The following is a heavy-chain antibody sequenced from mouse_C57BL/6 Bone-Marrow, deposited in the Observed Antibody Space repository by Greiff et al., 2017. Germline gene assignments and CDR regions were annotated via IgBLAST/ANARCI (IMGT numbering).Heavy chain of an antibody. V-gene: IGHV5-6*02. CDR3: ARYDPYYAMDY. Sequence: DVKLVESGGDLVKPGGSLKLSCAASGFTFSSYGMSWFRQTPDKRLGWVATISSGGSYTYYPDSVKGRFTISRDNAKNTLYLQMSSLKSEDTAMYYCARYDPYYAMDYWGQGTSVTVSS. CDR1: GFTFSSYG. CDR2: ISSGGSYT. D-gene: IGHD2-3*01. J-gene: IGHJ4*01.